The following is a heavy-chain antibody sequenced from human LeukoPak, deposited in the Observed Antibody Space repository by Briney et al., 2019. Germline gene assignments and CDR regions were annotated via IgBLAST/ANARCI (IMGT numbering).Heavy chain of an antibody. Sequence: SETLSLTCTVSGGSISSGDYCGRWIRQPPGKGLEWIAYMYYSGSTYYNPSLKSRVTMSADTSKNQLSLKLSSVTAADTAVYYCARPYYYDSRIDPWGQGILVTVSS. CDR3: ARPYYYDSRIDP. CDR1: GGSISSGDYC. J-gene: IGHJ5*02. CDR2: MYYSGST. V-gene: IGHV4-30-4*01. D-gene: IGHD3-22*01.